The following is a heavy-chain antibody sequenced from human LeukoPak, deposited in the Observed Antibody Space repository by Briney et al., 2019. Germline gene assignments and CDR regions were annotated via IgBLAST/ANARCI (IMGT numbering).Heavy chain of an antibody. D-gene: IGHD6-6*01. V-gene: IGHV4-4*02. Sequence: GSTNYNPSLKSRVTISVDKSKNQFSLKLSSVTAADTAVYYCAREKELLGSSLNYWGQGTLVTVSS. J-gene: IGHJ4*02. CDR3: AREKELLGSSLNY. CDR2: GST.